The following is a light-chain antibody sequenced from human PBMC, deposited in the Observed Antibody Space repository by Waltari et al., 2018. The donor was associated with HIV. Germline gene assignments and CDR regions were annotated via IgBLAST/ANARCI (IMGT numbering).Light chain of an antibody. J-gene: IGKJ2*01. CDR1: QSIGSN. CDR3: HQSSSLPHT. CDR2: YAS. V-gene: IGKV6-21*01. Sequence: EIVLTQSPDVPSVTPKEKVTITCRASQSIGSNLHWYRQKPDQSPKLLIKYASRSFSGVPSRFSGSGSGTDFTLTISRLEAEDAATYYCHQSSSLPHTFGQGTKLEIK.